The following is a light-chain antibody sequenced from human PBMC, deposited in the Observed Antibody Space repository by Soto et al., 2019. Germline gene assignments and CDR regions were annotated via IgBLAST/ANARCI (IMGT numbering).Light chain of an antibody. CDR1: QSISKW. CDR3: QQYNNYPWT. V-gene: IGKV1-5*01. J-gene: IGKJ1*01. Sequence: DIQMTQSPSXLSAXXGGRVTXTXRASQSISKWLAWYQQKPGKAPKLLIYDASRLESGVPSSFSGSGSGTEFTLTICILQPDDLATYYCQQYNNYPWTFGQGTNV. CDR2: DAS.